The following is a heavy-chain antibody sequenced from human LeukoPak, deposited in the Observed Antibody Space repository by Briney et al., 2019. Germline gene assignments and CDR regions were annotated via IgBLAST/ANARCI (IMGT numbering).Heavy chain of an antibody. D-gene: IGHD3-10*01. CDR2: IWYDGSNK. V-gene: IGHV3-33*01. Sequence: QPGGSLRLSCAASGFTFSSYGMHWVRQAPGKGLEWVAVIWYDGSNKYYADSVKGRFTISRDNSKNTLYLQMNSLRAEDTAVYYCARGFGEFLNWFDPWGQGTLVTVSS. CDR1: GFTFSSYG. CDR3: ARGFGEFLNWFDP. J-gene: IGHJ5*02.